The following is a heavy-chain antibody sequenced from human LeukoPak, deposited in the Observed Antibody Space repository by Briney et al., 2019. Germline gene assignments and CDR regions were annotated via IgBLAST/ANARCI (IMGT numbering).Heavy chain of an antibody. CDR3: AKDHLPGIVVADRDY. CDR2: ITASGTDT. V-gene: IGHV3-23*01. J-gene: IGHJ4*02. CDR1: GFSVSTYP. D-gene: IGHD6-19*01. Sequence: PGGSLRLSCTASGFSVSTYPMAWVRQAPGKGLQWVSTITASGTDTFYADSVKGRFTISRDNSKNTLSLQMNSLRAEDTAVYYCAKDHLPGIVVADRDYWGQGTLVTVSS.